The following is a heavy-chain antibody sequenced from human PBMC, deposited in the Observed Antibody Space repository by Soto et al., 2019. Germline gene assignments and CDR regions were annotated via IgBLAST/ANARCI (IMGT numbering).Heavy chain of an antibody. CDR3: ARQIYDSDTGPNFQYYFDS. V-gene: IGHV5-10-1*01. CDR1: GYSFAGYW. J-gene: IGHJ4*02. D-gene: IGHD3-22*01. CDR2: IDPSDSQT. Sequence: GESLKISCKGSGYSFAGYWITWVRQKPGKGPEWMGRIDPSDSQTYYSPSFRGHVTISATKSITTVFLQWSSLRASDTAMYYCARQIYDSDTGPNFQYYFDSWGQGTPVTAPQ.